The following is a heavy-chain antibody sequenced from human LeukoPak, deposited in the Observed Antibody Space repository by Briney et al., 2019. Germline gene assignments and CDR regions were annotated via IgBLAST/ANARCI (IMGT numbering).Heavy chain of an antibody. CDR3: ARGYYDSSPHAFDI. J-gene: IGHJ3*02. V-gene: IGHV3-66*01. CDR2: IYSGGST. CDR1: GFNVSRNY. D-gene: IGHD3-22*01. Sequence: GGSLRLSCAASGFNVSRNYMSWVRQAPGKGLEWVSVIYSGGSTYYADSVKGRFTISRDNSKNTLYLQMNSLRAEDTAVYYCARGYYDSSPHAFDIWGQGTMVTVSS.